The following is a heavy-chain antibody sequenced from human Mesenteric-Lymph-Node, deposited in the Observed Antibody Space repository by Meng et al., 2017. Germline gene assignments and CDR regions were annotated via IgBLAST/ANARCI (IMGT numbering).Heavy chain of an antibody. V-gene: IGHV4-30-4*01. CDR3: ARDLGVATSIAGFVY. CDR2: IYYSGST. J-gene: IGHJ4*02. Sequence: QEQLQESGPGLVKPSQTLSLNCTGSGGSSSSGDYYWSWIRQPPGKGLEWIGYIYYSGSTYYNPSLKSRVTISVDTSKNQFSLRLSSVTAADTAVYYCARDLGVATSIAGFVYWGQGTLVTVSS. CDR1: GGSSSSGDYY. D-gene: IGHD5-12*01.